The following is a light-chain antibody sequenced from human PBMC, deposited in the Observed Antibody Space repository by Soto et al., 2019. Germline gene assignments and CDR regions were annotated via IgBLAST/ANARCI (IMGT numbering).Light chain of an antibody. CDR3: QQRSDWPPT. CDR2: DTS. V-gene: IGKV3-11*01. J-gene: IGKJ1*01. Sequence: EIVLTQSPATLSLSPGERATLSCRASQSVGSYLAWFQQTPGQAPRLLIYDTSNRATGIPARFSGSGSGTAFTLTISSLETEDFAVYYCQQRSDWPPTFGQGTKVEIK. CDR1: QSVGSY.